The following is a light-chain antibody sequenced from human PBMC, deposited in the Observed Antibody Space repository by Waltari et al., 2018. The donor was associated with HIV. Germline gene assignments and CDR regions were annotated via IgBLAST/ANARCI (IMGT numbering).Light chain of an antibody. J-gene: IGKJ1*01. Sequence: DIQMTQSTSSLSASIGDRVIITCRASQGVRDALGWYQQKPGQAPKRLIYSASTLQSGVPSRFSGSGSGTEFTLTITSLQPEDFASYYCLQQNTYPWTFGQGTKVEIE. V-gene: IGKV1-17*01. CDR2: SAS. CDR3: LQQNTYPWT. CDR1: QGVRDA.